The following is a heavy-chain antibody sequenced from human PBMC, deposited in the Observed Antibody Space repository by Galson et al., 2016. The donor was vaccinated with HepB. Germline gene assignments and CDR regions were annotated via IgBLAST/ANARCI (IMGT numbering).Heavy chain of an antibody. CDR2: INSDGSTT. CDR1: GFTFSDYW. J-gene: IGHJ6*04. CDR3: ARDARSSRRTARYYYGLDV. D-gene: IGHD2-2*01. V-gene: IGHV3-74*01. Sequence: LRLSCAASGFTFSDYWMHWVRQAPGKGLVWVSRINSDGSTTGSAGSVRGRFTISRDNAKNMLYLQMNSLRAEDTAVYYCARDARSSRRTARYYYGLDVWGKGTTVTVSS.